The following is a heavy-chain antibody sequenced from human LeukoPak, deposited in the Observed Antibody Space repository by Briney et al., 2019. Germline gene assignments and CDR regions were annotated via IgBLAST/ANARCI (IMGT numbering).Heavy chain of an antibody. CDR1: GGTFSSYA. CDR3: AGGDIVAYYFDY. V-gene: IGHV1-69*06. D-gene: IGHD5-12*01. J-gene: IGHJ4*02. CDR2: IIPIFGTA. Sequence: SSVKVSCKASGGTFSSYAISWVRQAPGQGLEWMGGIIPIFGTANYAQKFQGRVTITADKSTSTAYMELGSLRSEDTAVYYCAGGDIVAYYFDYWGQGTLVTVSS.